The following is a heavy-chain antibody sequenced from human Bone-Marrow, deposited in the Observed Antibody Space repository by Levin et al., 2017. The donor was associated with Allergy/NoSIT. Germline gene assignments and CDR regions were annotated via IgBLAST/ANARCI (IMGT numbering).Heavy chain of an antibody. J-gene: IGHJ5*02. D-gene: IGHD2/OR15-2a*01. Sequence: GGSLRLSCAVSGFTFSDYGMHWVRQAPGKGLEWVASITKDGSKKYYLDSVKGRSTLSRDSSKNTVSLQMNSLTADDTAVYFCARDHPEYFLDPWGQGTLVIVSS. CDR3: ARDHPEYFLDP. CDR1: GFTFSDYG. CDR2: ITKDGSKK. V-gene: IGHV3-30*03.